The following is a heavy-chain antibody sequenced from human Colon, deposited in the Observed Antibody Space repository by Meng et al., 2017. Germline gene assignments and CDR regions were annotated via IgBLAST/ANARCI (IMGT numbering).Heavy chain of an antibody. CDR2: FDPEDGET. CDR1: GYTITELS. D-gene: IGHD5-18*01. V-gene: IGHV1-24*01. Sequence: ASVKVSCKVSGYTITELSMHWVRQAPGKGLEWMGGFDPEDGETIYAQKFQGSVTMTEDTSTDTAYMELSSMRSEDTAVYYCAADTAMATNFDYWGQGTLVTVSS. J-gene: IGHJ4*02. CDR3: AADTAMATNFDY.